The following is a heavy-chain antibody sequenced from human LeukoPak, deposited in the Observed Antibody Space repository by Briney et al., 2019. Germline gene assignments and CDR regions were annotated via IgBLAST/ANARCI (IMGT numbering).Heavy chain of an antibody. CDR2: ISGSGGST. J-gene: IGHJ5*02. CDR3: AKSGCSSTSCYSILSGWLDP. V-gene: IGHV3-23*01. D-gene: IGHD2-2*02. CDR1: GFTFSSYA. Sequence: GGSLRLSCAASGFTFSSYAMSWVRQAPGKGLEWVSAISGSGGSTYYADSVKGRFTIPRDNSKNTLYLQMNSLRAEDTAVYYCAKSGCSSTSCYSILSGWLDPWGQGTLVTVSS.